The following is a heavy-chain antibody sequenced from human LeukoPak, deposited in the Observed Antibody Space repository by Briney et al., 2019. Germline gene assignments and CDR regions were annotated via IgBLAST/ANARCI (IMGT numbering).Heavy chain of an antibody. CDR1: GFTFSNYG. J-gene: IGHJ2*01. CDR2: IWYDGSYK. CDR3: ATARGTAGNWYLDL. V-gene: IGHV3-33*01. D-gene: IGHD1-1*01. Sequence: GRSLRLSCAASGFTFSNYGMHWVRQAPGKGLEWVAIIWYDGSYKYYAESVKGRFTISRDNSKNTLYLQMNSLRAEDTAVYYCATARGTAGNWYLDLWGRGTLVTVSS.